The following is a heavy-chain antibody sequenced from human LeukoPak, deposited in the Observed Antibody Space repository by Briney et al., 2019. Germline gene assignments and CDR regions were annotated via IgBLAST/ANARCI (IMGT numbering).Heavy chain of an antibody. V-gene: IGHV4-34*01. CDR2: INHSGST. CDR1: GGSFSGYY. CDR3: ARWGTVTSLDY. D-gene: IGHD4-11*01. Sequence: SETLSLTCAVYGGSFSGYYWSWIRQPPGKGLEWIGEINHSGSTNYNPSLKSRVTISVDTSKNQFSLKLSSVTAADTAVYYCARWGTVTSLDYWGQGTLVTVSS. J-gene: IGHJ4*02.